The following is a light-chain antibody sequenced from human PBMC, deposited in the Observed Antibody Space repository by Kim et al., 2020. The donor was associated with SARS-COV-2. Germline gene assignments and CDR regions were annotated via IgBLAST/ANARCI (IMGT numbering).Light chain of an antibody. CDR1: SLRSYS. V-gene: IGLV3-19*01. J-gene: IGLJ1*01. CDR3: NSRKSSGNPYV. CDR2: GKN. Sequence: ALGQTVRITCQGDSLRSYSANWYQQKPGQAPLLVIYGKNNRPSGIPDRFSGTSSENTASLTITGAQAEDEADYYCNSRKSSGNPYVFGSGTKVTVL.